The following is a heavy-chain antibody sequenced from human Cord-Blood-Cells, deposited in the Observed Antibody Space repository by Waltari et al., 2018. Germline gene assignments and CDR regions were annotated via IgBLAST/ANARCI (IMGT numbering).Heavy chain of an antibody. CDR3: ARRGDCGGDCYHFDY. V-gene: IGHV4-34*01. CDR2: NNHSGST. J-gene: IGHJ4*02. CDR1: GGSFSGYY. Sequence: QVQLQQRGAGLLKPSETLSLTCAVYGGSFSGYYWSWIRQPPGKGLEWIGENNHSGSTNYNPSLKSRVTISVDTYKNQFSLKLSSVTAADTAVYYCARRGDCGGDCYHFDYWGQGTLVTVSS. D-gene: IGHD2-21*02.